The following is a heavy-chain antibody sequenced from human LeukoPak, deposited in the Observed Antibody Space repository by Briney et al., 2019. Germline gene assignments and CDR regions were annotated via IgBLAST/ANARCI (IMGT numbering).Heavy chain of an antibody. Sequence: SGTLSLTCAVSGGSISSSNWWSWVRQPPGKGLEWIGEIYHSGSTNYNPSLKSRVTISVDKSKNQFSLKLSSVTAADTAVYYCARDSPGSSWSGYYFDSWGRGTLVTVSS. V-gene: IGHV4-4*02. CDR2: IYHSGST. D-gene: IGHD6-13*01. CDR1: GGSISSSNW. J-gene: IGHJ4*02. CDR3: ARDSPGSSWSGYYFDS.